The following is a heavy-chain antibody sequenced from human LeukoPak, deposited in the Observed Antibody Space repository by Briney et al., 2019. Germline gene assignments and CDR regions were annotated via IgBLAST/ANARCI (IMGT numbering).Heavy chain of an antibody. CDR1: GDSVSSNSAA. Sequence: SQTLSLTCAISGDSVSSNSAAWNWIRQSPSRGLEWLGRTYYRSKWYYDYAVSVKSRITIIPDTSKSQFSLQLNSVTPEDTAMYYCARDGDLSNGWDFDYWGQGTLVTVSS. CDR3: ARDGDLSNGWDFDY. CDR2: TYYRSKWYY. V-gene: IGHV6-1*01. J-gene: IGHJ4*02. D-gene: IGHD6-19*01.